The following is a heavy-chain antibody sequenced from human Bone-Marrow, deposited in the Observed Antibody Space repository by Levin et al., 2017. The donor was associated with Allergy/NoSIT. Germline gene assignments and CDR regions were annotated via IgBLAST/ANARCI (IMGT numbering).Heavy chain of an antibody. CDR2: IFWDDDK. J-gene: IGHJ4*02. V-gene: IGHV2-5*02. Sequence: SGPTLVKPTQTLTLTCTFSEFSLSSGGVGVGWIRQPPGKALEWLALIFWDDDKRYNTSLQSRLTVTKDTSKNQVVLKMTNMDPVDTATYFCATLGGTWDYYLDHWGPGTLVTVSS. CDR3: ATLGGTWDYYLDH. CDR1: EFSLSSGGVG. D-gene: IGHD1-26*01.